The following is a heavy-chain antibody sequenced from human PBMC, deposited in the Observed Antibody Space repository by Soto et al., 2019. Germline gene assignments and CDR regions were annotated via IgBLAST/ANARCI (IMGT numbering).Heavy chain of an antibody. CDR3: ARVGPYCGGDCYSPPP. Sequence: SETLSLTCAVSGYSIRNGYYWGWIRQPPGKGLEWIGTIYHSGSTYYNPSLKSRVTISVDASENHFSLKLSSVTAADTAVYYCARVGPYCGGDCYSPPPWGQGTLVTSPQ. CDR2: IYHSGST. CDR1: GYSIRNGYY. D-gene: IGHD2-21*02. V-gene: IGHV4-38-2*01. J-gene: IGHJ5*02.